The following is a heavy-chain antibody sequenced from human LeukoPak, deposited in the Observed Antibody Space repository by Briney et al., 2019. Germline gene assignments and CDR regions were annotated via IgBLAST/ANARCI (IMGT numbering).Heavy chain of an antibody. Sequence: GGSLRLPCAASGFTVSSNYMSWVRQAPGKGLEWVSSISSSSSYIYYADSVKGRFTISRDNSKNTLYLQMNSLRAEDTAVYYCAKDKSAAWFGEFLFDYWGQGTLVTVSS. J-gene: IGHJ4*02. CDR3: AKDKSAAWFGEFLFDY. V-gene: IGHV3-21*04. CDR2: ISSSSSYI. D-gene: IGHD3-10*01. CDR1: GFTVSSNY.